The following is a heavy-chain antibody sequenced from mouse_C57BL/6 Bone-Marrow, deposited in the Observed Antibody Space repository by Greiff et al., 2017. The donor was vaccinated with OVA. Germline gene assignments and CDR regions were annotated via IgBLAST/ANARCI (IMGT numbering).Heavy chain of an antibody. CDR2: IHPNRGST. J-gene: IGHJ1*03. V-gene: IGHV1-64*01. Sequence: VQLQQPGAELVKPGASVKLSCKASGYTFTSYWMHWVKQRPGQGLEWIGMIHPNRGSTNYNEKFKSKATLTVDKSSSTAYMQLSSLTSEDSAVYYGARSYYSNYDWYFDVWGTGTTVTVSS. D-gene: IGHD2-5*01. CDR1: GYTFTSYW. CDR3: ARSYYSNYDWYFDV.